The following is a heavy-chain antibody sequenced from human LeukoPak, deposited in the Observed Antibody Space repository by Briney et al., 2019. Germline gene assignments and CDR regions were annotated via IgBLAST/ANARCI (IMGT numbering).Heavy chain of an antibody. CDR2: ISWNSGSI. Sequence: RSGGSLRLSCAASGFTFDDYAMHWVRHAPGKGLEGVSGISWNSGSIGYADSVNGRFTISRDNAKNSLYLQMNSLRAEDTALYYCAKDMAYDILTGYYLDYWGQGTLVTVSS. J-gene: IGHJ4*02. CDR3: AKDMAYDILTGYYLDY. V-gene: IGHV3-9*01. D-gene: IGHD3-9*01. CDR1: GFTFDDYA.